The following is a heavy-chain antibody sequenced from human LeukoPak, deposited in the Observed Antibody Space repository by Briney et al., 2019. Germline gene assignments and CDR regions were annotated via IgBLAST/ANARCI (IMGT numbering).Heavy chain of an antibody. CDR2: ISAYNGNT. D-gene: IGHD3-22*01. Sequence: ASVKVSCKLSGYTFTTYGITWVRQAPGQGLEWMGWISAYNGNTNYAQKFQGRVTMTIDTSTSTAYMELRSLKSDDTAVDYCARVWGYYYDSSGDSDFDYWGQGTLVTVSS. J-gene: IGHJ4*02. V-gene: IGHV1-18*01. CDR1: GYTFTTYG. CDR3: ARVWGYYYDSSGDSDFDY.